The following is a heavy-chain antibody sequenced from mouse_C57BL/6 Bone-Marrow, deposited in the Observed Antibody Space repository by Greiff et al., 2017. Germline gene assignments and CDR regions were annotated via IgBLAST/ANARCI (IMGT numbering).Heavy chain of an antibody. Sequence: DVMLVESGDGLVKPGGSLKLSCAASGFTFSSYAMSWVRQTPEKRLEWVAYISSGGGYTYYADTVKGRFTISRDNARNTQYLHMSSLNSEDTAMYYCTSDGLFYYAMDYWGQGTSVTVSS. J-gene: IGHJ4*01. CDR2: ISSGGGYT. V-gene: IGHV5-9-1*02. CDR1: GFTFSSYA. D-gene: IGHD2-3*01. CDR3: TSDGLFYYAMDY.